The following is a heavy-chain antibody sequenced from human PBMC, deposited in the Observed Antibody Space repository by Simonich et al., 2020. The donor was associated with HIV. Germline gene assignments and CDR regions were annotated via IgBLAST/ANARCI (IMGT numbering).Heavy chain of an antibody. J-gene: IGHJ4*02. CDR3: ARDGRKGSSTSCSDY. D-gene: IGHD2-2*01. CDR2: ISSSSSYR. V-gene: IGHV3-21*01. Sequence: EVQLVESGGGLVKPGGSLRLSCAASGFTFSSYSMNWVRQDPGKGLEWVSSISSSSSYRYYADPVKGRFTISRDNAKNSLYLQMNSLRAEDTAVYYCARDGRKGSSTSCSDYWGQGTLVTVSS. CDR1: GFTFSSYS.